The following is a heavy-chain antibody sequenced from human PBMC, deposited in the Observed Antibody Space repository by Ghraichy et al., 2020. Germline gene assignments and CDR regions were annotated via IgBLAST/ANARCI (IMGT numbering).Heavy chain of an antibody. CDR2: IYGSGST. Sequence: SETLSLTCSVSGGAISNYYWTWIRQSAGKVLEWIGRIYGSGSTSYNPSLKSPVTMSVEKSKNQFSLRLTFVTAADTAVYSCARGDGTNSGGDYYNGVDVWGQGITVTVSS. CDR3: ARGDGTNSGGDYYNGVDV. V-gene: IGHV4-4*07. J-gene: IGHJ6*01. CDR1: GGAISNYY. D-gene: IGHD3-16*01.